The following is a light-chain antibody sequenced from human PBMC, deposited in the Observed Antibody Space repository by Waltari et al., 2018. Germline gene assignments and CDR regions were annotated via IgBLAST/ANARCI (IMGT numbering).Light chain of an antibody. V-gene: IGKV3-11*01. CDR3: QQRSNWPIS. J-gene: IGKJ5*01. CDR2: AAS. Sequence: EIVLTQSPATLSLSPGERAPLSCRASQSVSDYLAWYQQKPGQAPRLLSSAASNRATAIPARFSGSGSVTDFTLTISSLEPEDFAFYYCQQRSNWPISFGQGTRLEIK. CDR1: QSVSDY.